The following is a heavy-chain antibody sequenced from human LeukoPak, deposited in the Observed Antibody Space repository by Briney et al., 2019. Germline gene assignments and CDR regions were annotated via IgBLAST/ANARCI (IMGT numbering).Heavy chain of an antibody. CDR3: AKIVVRGVRTDY. D-gene: IGHD3-10*01. Sequence: GGSPRLSCAASGFTFSSYAMSWVRQAPGKGLEWVSAISGSGGSTYYADSVKGRFTISRDNSKNTLYLQMNSLRAEDTAVYYCAKIVVRGVRTDYWGQGTLVTVSS. V-gene: IGHV3-23*01. CDR1: GFTFSSYA. CDR2: ISGSGGST. J-gene: IGHJ4*02.